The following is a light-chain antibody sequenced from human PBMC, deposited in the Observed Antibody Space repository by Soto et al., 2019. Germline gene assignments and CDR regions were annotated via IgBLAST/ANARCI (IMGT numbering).Light chain of an antibody. V-gene: IGLV2-8*01. CDR1: SSDVGGYNY. Sequence: QSALTQPPSASGSPGQSVTISCTGTSSDVGGYNYVSWYQQHPGKAPKLMIYEVSKRPSGVPDRFSGSKSGNKASLTVSGLQAEDEADYYCSSYGGSNNFVFGGGTKVTVL. J-gene: IGLJ2*01. CDR2: EVS. CDR3: SSYGGSNNFV.